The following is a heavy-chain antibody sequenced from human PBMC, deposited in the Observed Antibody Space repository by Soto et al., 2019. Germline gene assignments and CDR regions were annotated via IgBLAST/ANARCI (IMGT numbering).Heavy chain of an antibody. Sequence: QVQLVQSGAEVKKPGSSVKASCKASGGTFSRYSFTWVRQAPGHGLEWMGRIIPVFGIASYAQKFQGRVTITADKSTSTAYMELSSLRSEDTAVYYCAREDRDRETGLVPAAIAGMDVWGQGTTVTVSS. CDR1: GGTFSRYS. D-gene: IGHD2-2*01. CDR2: IIPVFGIA. J-gene: IGHJ6*02. V-gene: IGHV1-69*08. CDR3: AREDRDRETGLVPAAIAGMDV.